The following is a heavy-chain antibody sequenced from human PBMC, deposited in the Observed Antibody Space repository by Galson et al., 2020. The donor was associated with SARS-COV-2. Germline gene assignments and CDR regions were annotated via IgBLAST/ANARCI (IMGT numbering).Heavy chain of an antibody. J-gene: IGHJ5*02. CDR1: GFTFDDYA. CDR3: ARGLGYSSSWYHEYNWFDP. Sequence: GGSLRLSCAASGFTFDDYAMHWVRQAPGKGLEWVSGISWNSGSIGYADSVKGRFTISRDNAKNSLYLQMNSLRAEDMALYYCARGLGYSSSWYHEYNWFDPWGQGTLVTVSS. CDR2: ISWNSGSI. V-gene: IGHV3-9*03. D-gene: IGHD6-13*01.